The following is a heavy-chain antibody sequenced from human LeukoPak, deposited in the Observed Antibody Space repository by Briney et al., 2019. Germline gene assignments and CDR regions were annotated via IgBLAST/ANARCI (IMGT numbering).Heavy chain of an antibody. D-gene: IGHD3-16*01. V-gene: IGHV3-9*01. CDR1: GFTFDDYA. CDR3: GREVWGRVFYFGMDV. CDR2: VSWYSGNI. Sequence: GGSLRLSCVASGFTFDDYAMHWVRQAPGKGLEWVSSVSWYSGNIGYADSVKGRFSISRDNAKNTLYLEMNSLRTDDTALYFCGREVWGRVFYFGMDVWGQRATVAVS. J-gene: IGHJ6*02.